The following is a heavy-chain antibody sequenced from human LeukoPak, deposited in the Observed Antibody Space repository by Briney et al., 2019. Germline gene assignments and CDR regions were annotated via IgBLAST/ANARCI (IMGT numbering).Heavy chain of an antibody. CDR3: AKDVGHCSSISCPFDY. Sequence: GGSLRLSCAASGFTFTNYAMSWVRQAPRKGREWVSTISGGSENTHYADSVRGRFTISRDNSKNTLYMEMNSLRAEDTAVYYCAKDVGHCSSISCPFDYWGQGALVTVSS. D-gene: IGHD2-2*01. CDR2: ISGGSENT. CDR1: GFTFTNYA. V-gene: IGHV3-23*01. J-gene: IGHJ4*02.